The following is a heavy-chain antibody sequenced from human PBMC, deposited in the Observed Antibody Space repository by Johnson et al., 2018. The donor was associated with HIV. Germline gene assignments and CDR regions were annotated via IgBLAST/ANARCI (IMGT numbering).Heavy chain of an antibody. CDR1: GFTFSSYG. J-gene: IGHJ3*02. CDR3: AKTRTTVTTIDAFDI. V-gene: IGHV3-30*18. D-gene: IGHD4-17*01. CDR2: ISYDGSNK. Sequence: QVQLVESGGGVVQPGRSLRLSCAASGFTFSSYGMHWVRQAPGKGLEWVAVISYDGSNKYYADSVKGRFTISRDNSKNTLYLQMNSLRAEDTAVYYCAKTRTTVTTIDAFDIWGQGTMVTVSS.